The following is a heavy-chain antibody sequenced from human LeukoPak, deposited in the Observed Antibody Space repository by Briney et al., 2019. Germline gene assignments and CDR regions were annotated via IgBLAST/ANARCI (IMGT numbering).Heavy chain of an antibody. CDR3: ARHYFRGLAAFDI. V-gene: IGHV4-38-2*01. J-gene: IGHJ3*02. CDR1: GYSISSGYY. CDR2: IYNSGST. D-gene: IGHD3-10*02. Sequence: PSETLSHTCAVSGYSISSGYYWGWIRQPPGRVLEWIGSIYNSGSTYYDPSLKSRVTISGDTSKNQFSLKLSCVTAADTAVDYCARHYFRGLAAFDIWGQGTMVTVSS.